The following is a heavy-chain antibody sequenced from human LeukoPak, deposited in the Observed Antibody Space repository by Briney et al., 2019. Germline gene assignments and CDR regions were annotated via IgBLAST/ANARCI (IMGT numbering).Heavy chain of an antibody. CDR3: ARVRTDSSGYYRDSYYFDY. V-gene: IGHV3-48*04. J-gene: IGHJ4*02. CDR2: ISGSSSTI. Sequence: PGGSLRLSCAASGITFSGYSMNWVRQAPGKGLEWVSYISGSSSTIYYADSVKGRFTISGDNAKNSLYLQMNSLRAEDTAVYYCARVRTDSSGYYRDSYYFDYWGQGTLVTVSS. D-gene: IGHD3-22*01. CDR1: GITFSGYS.